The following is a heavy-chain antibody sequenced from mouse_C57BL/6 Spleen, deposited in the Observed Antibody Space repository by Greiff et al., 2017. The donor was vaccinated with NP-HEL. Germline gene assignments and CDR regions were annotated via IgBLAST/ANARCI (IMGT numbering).Heavy chain of an antibody. CDR2: IYPGDGDT. CDR3: ARGDSSGLLNY. Sequence: QVQLQQSGPVLVKPGASVKISCKASGYAFSSSWMNWVKQRPGKGLEWIGRIYPGDGDTNYNGKFKGKATLTADKSSSTAYMQLSSLTSEDSAVYFCARGDSSGLLNYWGEGTTLTVSS. D-gene: IGHD3-2*02. J-gene: IGHJ2*01. CDR1: GYAFSSSW. V-gene: IGHV1-82*01.